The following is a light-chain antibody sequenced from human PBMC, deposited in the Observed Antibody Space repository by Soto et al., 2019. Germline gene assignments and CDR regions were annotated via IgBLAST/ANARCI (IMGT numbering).Light chain of an antibody. Sequence: ENVLTQSPGTLSLSPGERVTLSCRASQSVSRSYLAWYQHKPGQAPRLLIFGASTRATGIPDRFSGIGSGADFTLIINRLEPEDFEVYYCQQYGSTPLTVGGGTKVDIK. J-gene: IGKJ4*01. CDR2: GAS. CDR3: QQYGSTPLT. V-gene: IGKV3-20*01. CDR1: QSVSRSY.